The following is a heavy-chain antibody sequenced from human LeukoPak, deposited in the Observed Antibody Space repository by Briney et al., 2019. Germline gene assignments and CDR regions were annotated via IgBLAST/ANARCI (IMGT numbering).Heavy chain of an antibody. CDR3: AKAKSYYSNYDY. CDR1: GFTFSSYS. CDR2: ISSSSSYI. J-gene: IGHJ4*02. D-gene: IGHD4-11*01. Sequence: GGSLRLSCAASGFTFSSYSMNWVRQAPGKGLEWVSSISSSSSYIYYADSVKGRFTISRDNSKNTLYLQVNSLRAEDTAVYYCAKAKSYYSNYDYWGQGTLVTVSS. V-gene: IGHV3-21*04.